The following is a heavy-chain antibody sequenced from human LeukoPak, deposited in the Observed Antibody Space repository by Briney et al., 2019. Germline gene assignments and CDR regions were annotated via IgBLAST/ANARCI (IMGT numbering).Heavy chain of an antibody. V-gene: IGHV3-30*18. CDR3: AKELSPVWPAGAHDY. J-gene: IGHJ4*02. Sequence: GGSLRLSCAASGFTFSSYGMHWVRQAPGKGLEWVAVISYDGSNKYYADSVKGRFTISRDNSKNTLYLQMNSLRAEDTAVYYCAKELSPVWPAGAHDYWGQGTLVTVSS. D-gene: IGHD2-2*01. CDR2: ISYDGSNK. CDR1: GFTFSSYG.